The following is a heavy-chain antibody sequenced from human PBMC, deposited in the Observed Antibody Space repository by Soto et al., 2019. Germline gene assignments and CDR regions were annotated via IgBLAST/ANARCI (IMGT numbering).Heavy chain of an antibody. D-gene: IGHD6-13*01. V-gene: IGHV1-69*01. Sequence: QVQLVQSGAEVKKPGSSVKVSCKASGGTFSSYAISWVRQAPGQGLEWLGGIIPIFGTANYAQKFQGRVTITADESTSTAYMDLSSMRSEDTAVYYCAREFIAAAGHYYCMDVWGQGNTVTVSS. CDR2: IIPIFGTA. CDR1: GGTFSSYA. J-gene: IGHJ6*02. CDR3: AREFIAAAGHYYCMDV.